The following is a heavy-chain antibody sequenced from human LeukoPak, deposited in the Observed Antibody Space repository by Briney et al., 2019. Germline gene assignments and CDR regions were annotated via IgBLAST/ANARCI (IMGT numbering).Heavy chain of an antibody. CDR1: GFTFSSYS. CDR3: ARGLTYYDRLTGHYLGNWFDP. V-gene: IGHV3-21*04. Sequence: PGGSLRLSCAASGFTFSSYSMNWVRQAPGKGLEWVSSISSSSSYIYYADSVKGRFTISRDNAKNSLYLQMSSLRADDTAIYYCARGLTYYDRLTGHYLGNWFDPWGQGTLVTVSS. D-gene: IGHD3-9*01. J-gene: IGHJ5*02. CDR2: ISSSSSYI.